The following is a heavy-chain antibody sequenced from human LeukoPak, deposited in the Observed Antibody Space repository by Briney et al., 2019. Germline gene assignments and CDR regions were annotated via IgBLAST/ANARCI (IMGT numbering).Heavy chain of an antibody. Sequence: GGSLRLSCAASGFTFTTYGMHWDRQAPGKGLEWVAVIWYDGSNKYYADSVKGRFTVSRDNSKNTLYLQMNSLRAEDTAVYYCAREGDTAILFDYWGQGTLVTVSS. D-gene: IGHD5-18*01. CDR3: AREGDTAILFDY. J-gene: IGHJ4*02. CDR2: IWYDGSNK. V-gene: IGHV3-33*01. CDR1: GFTFTTYG.